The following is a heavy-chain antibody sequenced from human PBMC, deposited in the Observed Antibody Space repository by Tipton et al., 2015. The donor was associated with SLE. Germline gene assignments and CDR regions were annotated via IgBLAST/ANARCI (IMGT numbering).Heavy chain of an antibody. J-gene: IGHJ4*02. D-gene: IGHD6-19*01. CDR2: IYYSGST. CDR3: ARGFQC. CDR1: GYSISSHY. Sequence: TLSLTCAVSGYSISSHYWSWIRQPPGKGLEWIGYIYYSGSTNYNPSLKSRVTISVDTSKNQFSLKLSSVTAADTAVYYCARGFQCWGQGTLVTVSS. V-gene: IGHV4-59*08.